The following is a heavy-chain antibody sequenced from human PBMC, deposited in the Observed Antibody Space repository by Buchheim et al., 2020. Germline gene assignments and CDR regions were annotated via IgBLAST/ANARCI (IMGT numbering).Heavy chain of an antibody. V-gene: IGHV4-39*01. CDR1: GGSISSSSYY. D-gene: IGHD5-18*01. CDR3: AAGLRGYSYFVDNWFDP. CDR2: IYYSGST. J-gene: IGHJ5*02. Sequence: QLQLQESGPGLVKPSETLSLTCTVSGGSISSSSYYWGWIRQPPGKGLEWIGSIYYSGSTYYNPSLKSRVTISVDTSKNQFSLKLSSVTAADTAVYYCAAGLRGYSYFVDNWFDPWGQGTL.